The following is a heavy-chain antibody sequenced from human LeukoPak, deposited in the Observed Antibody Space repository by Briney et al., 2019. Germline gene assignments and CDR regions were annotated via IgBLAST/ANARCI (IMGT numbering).Heavy chain of an antibody. CDR1: GGTFSSYA. CDR2: IIPIFGTA. D-gene: IGHD5-18*01. Sequence: ASVKVSCKASGGTFSSYAISWVRQAPGQGLEWMGGIIPIFGTANYAQKFQGRVTITTDDSTSTAYMELSSLRSEDTAVYYCAGTEGGYSYGLSFDYWGQGTLVTVSS. CDR3: AGTEGGYSYGLSFDY. V-gene: IGHV1-69*05. J-gene: IGHJ4*02.